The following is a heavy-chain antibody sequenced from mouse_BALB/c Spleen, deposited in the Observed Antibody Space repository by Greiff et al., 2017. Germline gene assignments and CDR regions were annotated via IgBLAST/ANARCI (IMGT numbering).Heavy chain of an antibody. D-gene: IGHD2-3*01. CDR2: IWTGGGT. CDR1: GFSLTSYD. V-gene: IGHV2-9-2*01. J-gene: IGHJ3*01. CDR3: VRSYDGYYGFAY. Sequence: QVQLKQSGPGLVAPSQSLSITCTVSGFSLTSYDISWIRQPPGKGLEWLGVIWTGGGTNYNSAFMSRLSISKDNSKSQVFLKMNSLQTDDTAIYYCVRSYDGYYGFAYWGQGTLVTVSA.